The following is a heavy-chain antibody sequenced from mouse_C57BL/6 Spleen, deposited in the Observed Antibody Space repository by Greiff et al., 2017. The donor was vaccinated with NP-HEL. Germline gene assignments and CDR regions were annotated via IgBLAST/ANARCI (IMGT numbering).Heavy chain of an antibody. V-gene: IGHV1-55*01. CDR3: ARSSNSLHAMDY. J-gene: IGHJ4*01. CDR2: IYPGSGST. CDR1: GYTFTSYW. D-gene: IGHD2-5*01. Sequence: QVQLQQPGAELVKPGASVKMSCKASGYTFTSYWITWVKQRPGQGLEWIGDIYPGSGSTNYNEKFKSKATLTVDTSSSTAYMQLSSLTSKDSAVYYCARSSNSLHAMDYWGQGTSVTVSS.